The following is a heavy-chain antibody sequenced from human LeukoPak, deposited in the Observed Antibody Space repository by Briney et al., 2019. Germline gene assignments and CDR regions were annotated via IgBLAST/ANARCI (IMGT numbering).Heavy chain of an antibody. CDR1: GGSISYYY. Sequence: PSETLSLTCTVSGGSISYYYWSWIRQPPGKGLEWIGYIYYSGSTNYNPSLKSRVTISVDTSKNQFSLKPSSVTAADTAVYYCARGDYDSSGYYLDYWGQGTLVTVSS. V-gene: IGHV4-59*01. D-gene: IGHD3-22*01. CDR3: ARGDYDSSGYYLDY. CDR2: IYYSGST. J-gene: IGHJ4*02.